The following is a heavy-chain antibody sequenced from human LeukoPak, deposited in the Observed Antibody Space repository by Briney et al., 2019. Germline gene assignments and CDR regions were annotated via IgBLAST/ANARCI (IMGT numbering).Heavy chain of an antibody. V-gene: IGHV4-59*12. CDR2: IHYTGRT. J-gene: IGHJ6*03. CDR3: ARASMYYYYYYMDV. CDR1: AGSITSDY. Sequence: SETLSLTCTVSAGSITSDYWSWVRQPPGKGLEWIGNIHYTGRTSYTASLKSRVTISVDTSKNQFSLKLSSVTAADTAVYYCARASMYYYYYYMDVWGKGTTVTVSS.